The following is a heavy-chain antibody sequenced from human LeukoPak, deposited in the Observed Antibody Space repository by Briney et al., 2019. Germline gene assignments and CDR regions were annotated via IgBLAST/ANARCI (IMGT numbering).Heavy chain of an antibody. Sequence: PSETLSLTCTVSGGSISSYYWSWIRQPPGKGLEWIGCIYYSGSTNDNPSLKSRVTISVDTSKNQFSLRLTSVTAADTAAYYCAGEPGSLDAFDIWGQGTMVTVSS. CDR1: GGSISSYY. D-gene: IGHD3-10*01. V-gene: IGHV4-59*01. CDR3: AGEPGSLDAFDI. J-gene: IGHJ3*02. CDR2: IYYSGST.